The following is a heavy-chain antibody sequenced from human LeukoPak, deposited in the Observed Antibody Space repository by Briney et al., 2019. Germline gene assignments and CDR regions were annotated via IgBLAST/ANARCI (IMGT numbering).Heavy chain of an antibody. CDR2: INTDGSST. CDR3: VRSWGEDY. D-gene: IGHD3-16*01. V-gene: IGHV3-74*01. J-gene: IGHJ4*02. Sequence: GGSLRLSCAASGLTFTSSRMLWVRQTPGKGLVWVSNINTDGSSTNYADSVKGRFTISRDNAKNTLFLQMNSQRAEDAAIYYCVRSWGEDYWGQGTLVTVSS. CDR1: GLTFTSSR.